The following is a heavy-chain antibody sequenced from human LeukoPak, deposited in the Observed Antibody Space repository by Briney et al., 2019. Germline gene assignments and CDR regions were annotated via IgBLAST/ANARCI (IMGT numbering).Heavy chain of an antibody. D-gene: IGHD2-15*01. Sequence: SETLSLTCSVSGGSISSASYYWGWIRQPPGKGLEWIGTIYYNGATQYNPSLRSRATMSVDTSKNQFSLKLNSVTAADTAVYYCARELRYCSGDSCYSGDYWGQGTLVTVSP. V-gene: IGHV4-39*07. CDR1: GGSISSASYY. CDR3: ARELRYCSGDSCYSGDY. J-gene: IGHJ4*02. CDR2: IYYNGAT.